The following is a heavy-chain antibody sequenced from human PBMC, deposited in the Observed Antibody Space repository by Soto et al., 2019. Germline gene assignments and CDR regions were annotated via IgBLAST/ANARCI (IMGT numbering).Heavy chain of an antibody. CDR2: IYYSGST. Sequence: QVQLQESGPGLVKPSQTLSLTCTVSGGSINSGGYYWNWIRQHPGKGLEWIGYIYYSGSTYYNPSLQRPVTISVATSKNQFSLKLSSVTAADPAVYYCARSVFPWGQGTLVTVSS. CDR1: GGSINSGGYY. J-gene: IGHJ5*02. V-gene: IGHV4-31*01. CDR3: ARSVFP.